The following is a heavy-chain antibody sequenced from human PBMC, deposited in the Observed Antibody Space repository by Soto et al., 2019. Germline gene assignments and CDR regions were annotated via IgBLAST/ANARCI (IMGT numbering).Heavy chain of an antibody. D-gene: IGHD3-10*01. CDR2: IYWDDDK. CDR1: GFSLSTSGVG. J-gene: IGHJ4*02. CDR3: AHLTYYYGSGRVGYFDY. Sequence: QITLKESGPTLVKPTQTLTLTCTFSGFSLSTSGVGVGWIRQPPGKALEWLALIYWDDDKRYSPSLKSRLTITKDTSKNQVVLTMTNMDPVDTATYYCAHLTYYYGSGRVGYFDYWGQGTLVTVSS. V-gene: IGHV2-5*02.